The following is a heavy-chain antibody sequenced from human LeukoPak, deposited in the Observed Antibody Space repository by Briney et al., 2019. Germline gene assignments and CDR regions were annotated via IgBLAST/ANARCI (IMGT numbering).Heavy chain of an antibody. D-gene: IGHD3-16*02. V-gene: IGHV7-4-1*02. J-gene: IGHJ6*03. CDR2: INTNTGNP. CDR3: ARATGLIVYYYYYMDV. CDR1: GYSFTSYA. Sequence: ASVKVSCTASGYSFTSYAMNWVRQAPGQGLEWMGWINTNTGNPTYAQGFTGRFVFSLDTSVSTAYLQISSLKAEDAAVYYCARATGLIVYYYYYMDVWGKGTTVTVSS.